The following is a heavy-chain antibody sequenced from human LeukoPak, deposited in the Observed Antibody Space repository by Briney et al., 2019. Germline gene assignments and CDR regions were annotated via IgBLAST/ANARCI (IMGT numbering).Heavy chain of an antibody. D-gene: IGHD5-18*01. J-gene: IGHJ4*02. Sequence: GASVKVSCKASGNTFSSYAMNWVRQAPGQGLEWMGWVNTNTGNPTYAQGFFTGRDFFSLDTSVNTAYLQITGLKADDTAVYYCGRDPKLGIRGYTYGYIDFWGQGTLVTVAS. V-gene: IGHV7-4-1*02. CDR3: GRDPKLGIRGYTYGYIDF. CDR2: VNTNTGNP. CDR1: GNTFSSYA.